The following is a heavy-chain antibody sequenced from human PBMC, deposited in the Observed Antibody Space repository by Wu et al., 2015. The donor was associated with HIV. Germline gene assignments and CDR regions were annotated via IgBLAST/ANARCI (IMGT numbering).Heavy chain of an antibody. CDR1: GYTFNVFN. CDR2: MNPKSGSA. J-gene: IGHJ1*01. Sequence: QVQLLQSGPEVKKPGASVKVSCKISGYTFNVFNINWVRQISGRELEWMGWMNPKSGSAAYSQQFQGRVSMTRDISISTAYLEVNSLASEDTAVYYCVRVGVLMTSAGTMEYFQYWGQGTQVTVSS. CDR3: VRVGVLMTSAGTMEYFQY. V-gene: IGHV1-8*02. D-gene: IGHD1/OR15-1a*01.